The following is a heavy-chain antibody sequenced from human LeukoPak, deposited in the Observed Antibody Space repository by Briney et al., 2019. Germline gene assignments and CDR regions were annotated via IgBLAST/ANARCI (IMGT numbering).Heavy chain of an antibody. CDR2: ISYDGSNK. CDR1: GFTFNNYG. Sequence: PGRSLRLSCAASGFTFNNYGMHWVRQAPGKGLQWVAVISYDGSNKYYADSVKGRFTISRDNSKNTLYLQMNSLRAEDTAVYYCAKDVDIWGQGTMVTVSS. V-gene: IGHV3-30*18. J-gene: IGHJ3*02. CDR3: AKDVDI.